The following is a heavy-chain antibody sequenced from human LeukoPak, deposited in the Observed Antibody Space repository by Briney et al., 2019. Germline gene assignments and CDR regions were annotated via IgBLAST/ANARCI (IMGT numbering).Heavy chain of an antibody. V-gene: IGHV1-69*04. CDR2: TIPILGIA. J-gene: IGHJ4*02. CDR1: GGTFSSYA. D-gene: IGHD3-22*01. Sequence: SVKVSCKASGGTFSSYAISWVRQAPGQGLEWMGRTIPILGIANYAQKFQGRVTITADKSTSTAYMELSSLRSEDTAVYYCARTYDSSGYATTFDYWGQGTLVTVSS. CDR3: ARTYDSSGYATTFDY.